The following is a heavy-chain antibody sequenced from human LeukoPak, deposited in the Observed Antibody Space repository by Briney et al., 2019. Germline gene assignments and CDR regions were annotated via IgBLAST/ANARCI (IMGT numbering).Heavy chain of an antibody. D-gene: IGHD5-12*01. CDR3: AKIKWPHFDY. V-gene: IGHV3-23*01. Sequence: PGGSLRLSCAASGFTFSDYWMTWVRQAPGKGLEGVSGISGSSGNTYYADSVKGRFTISRDNSKNTLYLQMNSLRADDTAVYYCAKIKWPHFDYWGQGTLVTVSS. CDR2: ISGSSGNT. CDR1: GFTFSDYW. J-gene: IGHJ4*02.